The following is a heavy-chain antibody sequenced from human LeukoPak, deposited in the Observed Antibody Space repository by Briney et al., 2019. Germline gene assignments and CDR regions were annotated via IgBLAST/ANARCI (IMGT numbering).Heavy chain of an antibody. J-gene: IGHJ4*02. CDR2: IYPGDSDT. V-gene: IGHV5-51*01. Sequence: GESLKISCKDSGYSLTSYWIGWVRQMPGKGLEWMGIIYPGDSDTRYSPPFQGQDTISADNSINTAYQQWRRLTASDNAIYYFSRRGEAMDPFDYWGQGTLVTVSS. D-gene: IGHD5-18*01. CDR1: GYSLTSYW. CDR3: SRRGEAMDPFDY.